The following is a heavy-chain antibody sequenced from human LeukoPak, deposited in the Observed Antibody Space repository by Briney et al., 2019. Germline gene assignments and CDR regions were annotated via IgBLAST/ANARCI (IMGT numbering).Heavy chain of an antibody. CDR1: GFTFSRYA. J-gene: IGHJ4*02. D-gene: IGHD6-19*01. Sequence: GGSLRLSCAASGFTFSRYAVSWVRQAPGKGLEWVSAISDSGGRSYYTDSVQGRFTISRDNSKNTLYLQMNSLRAEDTAVYYCARDRSSGWYYLGDYWGQGTLVTVSS. CDR2: ISDSGGRS. CDR3: ARDRSSGWYYLGDY. V-gene: IGHV3-23*01.